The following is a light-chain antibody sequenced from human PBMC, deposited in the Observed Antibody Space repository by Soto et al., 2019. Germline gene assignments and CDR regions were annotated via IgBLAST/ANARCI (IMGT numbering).Light chain of an antibody. Sequence: EIVLTQSPGTLSLSPGERATLSCRASQSVGSDFLVWYQQRPGQPPRILIFGASGRATGIPDRFSGSGSGTDFTLTISRLEPEDFAVYYCQQYGSLSWAFGQGTKVEI. CDR1: QSVGSDF. CDR3: QQYGSLSWA. CDR2: GAS. V-gene: IGKV3-20*01. J-gene: IGKJ1*01.